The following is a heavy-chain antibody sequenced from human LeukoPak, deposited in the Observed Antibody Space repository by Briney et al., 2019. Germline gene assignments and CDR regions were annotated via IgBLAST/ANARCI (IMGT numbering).Heavy chain of an antibody. CDR3: ACETGYSSGWREYFLDY. J-gene: IGHJ4*02. Sequence: PGGSLRLSCAASGFTFSSYEMNWVRQAPGKGLEWVSVIYSGGSTSYADSVKGRFTISRDNSKNTLYLQMNSLRAEDTGVYYCACETGYSSGWREYFLDYWGQGTLVTVSS. CDR2: IYSGGST. CDR1: GFTFSSYE. V-gene: IGHV3-66*01. D-gene: IGHD6-19*01.